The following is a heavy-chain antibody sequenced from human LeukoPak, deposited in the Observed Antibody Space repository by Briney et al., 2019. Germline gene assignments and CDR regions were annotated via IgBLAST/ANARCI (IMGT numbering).Heavy chain of an antibody. J-gene: IGHJ3*02. CDR2: IILIFGTA. Sequence: GASVKVSCKASGGGFSSYAISWGRHAPGQGIGRMGVIILIFGTANSAQKFQGRVTITTDVSTSTAYMELSSLRSEDTAVYYCARVNKPPGEVVPAASGGSFDIWGQGTMVTVSS. CDR1: GGGFSSYA. D-gene: IGHD2-2*01. CDR3: ARVNKPPGEVVPAASGGSFDI. V-gene: IGHV1-69*05.